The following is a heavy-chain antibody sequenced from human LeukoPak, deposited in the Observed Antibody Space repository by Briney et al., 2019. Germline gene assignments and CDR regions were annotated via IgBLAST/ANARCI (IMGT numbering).Heavy chain of an antibody. Sequence: GGSFRLPCAASGFSFSSYAMNWVRQAPGKGLEWVSSGHSDGTTYYADSVKGRYTISRDNSKNTLSLHMSSLRAEDTAVYYCAKGSRIAARPTIWFDSWGQGTLVTVSS. CDR2: GHSDGTT. CDR1: GFSFSSYA. CDR3: AKGSRIAARPTIWFDS. J-gene: IGHJ5*01. V-gene: IGHV3-23*01. D-gene: IGHD6-6*01.